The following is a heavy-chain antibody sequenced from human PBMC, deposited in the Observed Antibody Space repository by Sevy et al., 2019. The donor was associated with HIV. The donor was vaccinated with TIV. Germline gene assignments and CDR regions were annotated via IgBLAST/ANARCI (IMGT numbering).Heavy chain of an antibody. V-gene: IGHV1-2*02. CDR3: ARGNRRFLEWFLLTY. CDR2: INPNSGGT. J-gene: IGHJ4*02. CDR1: GYTFTGYY. Sequence: ASVKVSCKASGYTFTGYYMHWVRQAPGQGLEWMGWINPNSGGTNYAQKFQGRVTMTRDTSISTAYMELSRLRSDDTSVYYCARGNRRFLEWFLLTYGGQGTLFTVSS. D-gene: IGHD3-3*01.